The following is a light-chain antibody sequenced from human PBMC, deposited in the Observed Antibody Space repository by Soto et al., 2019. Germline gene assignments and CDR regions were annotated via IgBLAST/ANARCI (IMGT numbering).Light chain of an antibody. CDR3: QQYNNWPYT. J-gene: IGKJ2*01. Sequence: EIVMTQSPATLSVSPGQRATLSCRASQGISRDLAWFQQKNGQAPRLLMYGASTRATGIPAKFSGSGSGTEFTLTIDGLQSEDFAVYYCQQYNNWPYTFGQGTKLEI. V-gene: IGKV3-15*01. CDR2: GAS. CDR1: QGISRD.